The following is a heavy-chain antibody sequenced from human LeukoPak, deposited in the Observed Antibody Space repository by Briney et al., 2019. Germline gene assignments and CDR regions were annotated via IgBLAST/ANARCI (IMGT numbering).Heavy chain of an antibody. CDR2: ISAYNGNT. CDR3: ARFLEWLSIDY. J-gene: IGHJ4*02. V-gene: IGHV1-18*01. Sequence: ASVKVSCKASGYTFTSYGISWVRQAPGQGLEWMGWISAYNGNTNYAQKLQGRVAMTTDTSTSRAYRELRSLRSDDTAVYYCARFLEWLSIDYWGQGTLVTVSS. D-gene: IGHD3-3*01. CDR1: GYTFTSYG.